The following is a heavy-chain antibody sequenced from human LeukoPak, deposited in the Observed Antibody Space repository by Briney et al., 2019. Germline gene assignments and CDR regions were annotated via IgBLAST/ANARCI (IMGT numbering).Heavy chain of an antibody. CDR2: IRYDGSNK. CDR1: GFTFSSYG. Sequence: GGSLRLSCAASGFTFSSYGMHWVRQAPGKGLEWVAFIRYDGSNKYYADSVKGRFTISRDNSKNTLYVQMNSLRAEDTAVYYCAKEVLYFGELLQAKYFDLWGRGTLVTVSS. D-gene: IGHD3-10*01. J-gene: IGHJ2*01. CDR3: AKEVLYFGELLQAKYFDL. V-gene: IGHV3-30*02.